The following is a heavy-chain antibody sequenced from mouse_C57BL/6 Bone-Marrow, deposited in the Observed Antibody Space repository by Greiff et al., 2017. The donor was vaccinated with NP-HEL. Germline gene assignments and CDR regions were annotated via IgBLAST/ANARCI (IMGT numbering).Heavy chain of an antibody. CDR2: ISSGGDYI. CDR1: GFTFSSYA. Sequence: EVMLVESGEGLVKPGGSLKLSCAASGFTFSSYAMSWVRQTPEKRLEWVAYISSGGDYIYYADTVKGRFTISRDNARNTLYLQMSSLKSEDTAMYYCTREDGYSYFDYWGQGTTLTVSS. V-gene: IGHV5-9-1*02. J-gene: IGHJ2*01. CDR3: TREDGYSYFDY. D-gene: IGHD2-3*01.